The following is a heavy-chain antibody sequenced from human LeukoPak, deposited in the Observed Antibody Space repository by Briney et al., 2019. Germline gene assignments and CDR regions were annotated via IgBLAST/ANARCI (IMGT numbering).Heavy chain of an antibody. CDR2: ISAYNGNT. D-gene: IGHD6-13*01. CDR3: AREAGYSSSWSSALWYYYGMDV. J-gene: IGHJ6*02. V-gene: IGHV1-18*01. CDR1: GYTFTSYG. Sequence: ASVKVSCKASGYTFTSYGISWVRQAPGQGLERMGWISAYNGNTNYAQKLQGRVTMTTDTSTSTAYMELRSLRSDDTAVYYCAREAGYSSSWSSALWYYYGMDVWGQGTTVTVSS.